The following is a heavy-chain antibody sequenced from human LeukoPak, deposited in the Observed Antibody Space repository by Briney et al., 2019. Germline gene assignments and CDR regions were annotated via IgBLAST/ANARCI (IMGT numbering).Heavy chain of an antibody. CDR3: ATPVDTAMGCDY. CDR1: GFTFSSYA. D-gene: IGHD5-18*01. CDR2: ISYDGSNN. V-gene: IGHV3-30-3*01. Sequence: GGSLRLSCAASGFTFSSYAMHWVRQAPGKGLEWVAVISYDGSNNYYADSVKGRFTISRDNSKNTLYLQMNSLRAEDTAVYYCATPVDTAMGCDYWGQGTLVTVSS. J-gene: IGHJ4*02.